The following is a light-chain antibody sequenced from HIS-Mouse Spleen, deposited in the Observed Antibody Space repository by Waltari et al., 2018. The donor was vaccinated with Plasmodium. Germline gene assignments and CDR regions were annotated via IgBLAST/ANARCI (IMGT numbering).Light chain of an antibody. CDR1: ALPKQY. J-gene: IGLJ3*02. CDR2: KDS. CDR3: QSADSSGTPNWV. Sequence: SYELTQPPSVSVSPGQTARITCSGDALPKQYAYWYQQKPGQAPVLVIYKDSERPSGGPERVAGSSSGTTVTLTISGVQAEDEADYYCQSADSSGTPNWVFGGGTKLTVL. V-gene: IGLV3-25*03.